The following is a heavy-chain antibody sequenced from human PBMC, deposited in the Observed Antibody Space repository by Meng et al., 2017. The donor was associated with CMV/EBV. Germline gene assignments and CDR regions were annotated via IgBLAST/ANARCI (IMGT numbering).Heavy chain of an antibody. D-gene: IGHD2-2*01. CDR2: IYYSGST. J-gene: IGHJ6*02. V-gene: IGHV4-39*01. CDR1: GGSISSSSYY. Sequence: ESLKISCTVSGGSISSSSYYWGWIRQPPGKGLEWIGSIYYSGSTYYNPSLKSRVTISVDTSKNQFSLKLSSVTAADTAVYYCARGGGVDCSSTSCSYYYYGMDVWGQGTTVTVSS. CDR3: ARGGGVDCSSTSCSYYYYGMDV.